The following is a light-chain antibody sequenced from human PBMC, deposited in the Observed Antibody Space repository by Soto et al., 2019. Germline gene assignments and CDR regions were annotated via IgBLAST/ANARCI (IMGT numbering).Light chain of an antibody. CDR2: GAS. V-gene: IGKV3-20*01. Sequence: EIVLKQYTGTLSLSPGERATLSCRASQSVSSSYLAWYQQKPGQAPRLLIYGASSRATGIPDRFSGSGSGTDFTLTISRLEPEDFAVYYCQQYGSSPRTFGQGTKVDI. CDR3: QQYGSSPRT. CDR1: QSVSSSY. J-gene: IGKJ1*01.